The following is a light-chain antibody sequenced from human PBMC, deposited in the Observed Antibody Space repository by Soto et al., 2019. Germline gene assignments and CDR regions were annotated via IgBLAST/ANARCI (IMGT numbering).Light chain of an antibody. J-gene: IGKJ1*01. CDR3: QQYNSYSWT. V-gene: IGKV1-13*02. CDR1: QGISSA. Sequence: AIQLTQSPSSLSASVGDIVTITFRASQGISSALAWYQQKPGKAPKLLIYDASSLESGVPSRFSGSGSGTEFTLTISSLQPDDFATYYCQQYNSYSWTFGQGTKVDIK. CDR2: DAS.